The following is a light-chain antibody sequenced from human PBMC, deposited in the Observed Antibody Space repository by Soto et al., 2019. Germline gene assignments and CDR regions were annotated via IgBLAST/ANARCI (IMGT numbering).Light chain of an antibody. CDR3: QQSYSSPT. Sequence: EIELTQSPATLSLSPGERATLSCRASQSVRSNLAWYQQKPGQAPRLLIYDASNRATGIPARFSGSGSGTDFTLTISSPQPEDFATYYCQQSYSSPTFGQGTRLEIK. V-gene: IGKV3-11*01. CDR1: QSVRSN. J-gene: IGKJ5*01. CDR2: DAS.